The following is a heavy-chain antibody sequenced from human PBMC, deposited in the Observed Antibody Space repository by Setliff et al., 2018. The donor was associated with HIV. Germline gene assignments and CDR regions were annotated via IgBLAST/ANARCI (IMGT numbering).Heavy chain of an antibody. Sequence: ASVKVSCKASGYTSKNYGIHWVRLAPGQRPEWVGWINTGNGDTQYSQKLQGRVTVTRDTSASTVYMELRRLTSEDMAVYFCARNGCSGDSYFCDLDSWGQGTPVTVSS. D-gene: IGHD2-21*02. CDR2: INTGNGDT. V-gene: IGHV1-3*04. CDR3: ARNGCSGDSYFCDLDS. CDR1: GYTSKNYG. J-gene: IGHJ4*02.